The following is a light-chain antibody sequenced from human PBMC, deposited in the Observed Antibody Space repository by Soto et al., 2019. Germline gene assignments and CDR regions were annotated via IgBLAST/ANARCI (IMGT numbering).Light chain of an antibody. CDR2: EVT. Sequence: QSVLTQPPSASGSPGQSVAISCTGTSSDICGYNYVSWYQQHPGKAPKLVISEVTKRPSGVPDRFSGSKAGNTTSLTVSGLPAEDEGDDYCTSYADSNIVIFGGGTKVTVL. CDR3: TSYADSNIVI. V-gene: IGLV2-8*01. J-gene: IGLJ2*01. CDR1: SSDICGYNY.